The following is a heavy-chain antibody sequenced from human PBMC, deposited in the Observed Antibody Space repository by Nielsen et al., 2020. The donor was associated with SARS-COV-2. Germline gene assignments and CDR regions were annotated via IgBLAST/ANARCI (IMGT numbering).Heavy chain of an antibody. D-gene: IGHD3-10*01. J-gene: IGHJ6*02. Sequence: GESLKISCTGSGLPFNSNEMNWVRQAPGKGLEWLSYISTTGDITYYADSVKGRFTVSRDNAKDSLYLQMKSLRAEDTAVYYCAALGEMLLVLSYGMDVWGQGTTVSVSS. CDR1: GLPFNSNE. CDR2: ISTTGDIT. CDR3: AALGEMLLVLSYGMDV. V-gene: IGHV3-48*03.